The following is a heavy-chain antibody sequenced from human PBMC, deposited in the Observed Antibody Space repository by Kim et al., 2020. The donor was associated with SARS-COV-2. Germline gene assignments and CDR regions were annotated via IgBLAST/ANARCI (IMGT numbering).Heavy chain of an antibody. V-gene: IGHV5-10-1*01. D-gene: IGHD6-19*01. J-gene: IGHJ5*02. CDR1: GYSFTSYW. Sequence: GESLKISCKGSGYSFTSYWISWVRQMPGKGLEWMGRIDPSDSYTNYSPSFQGHVTISADKSISTAYLQWSSLKASDTAMYYCARHRAVAVQGDWFDPWGQRTLVTVSS. CDR2: IDPSDSYT. CDR3: ARHRAVAVQGDWFDP.